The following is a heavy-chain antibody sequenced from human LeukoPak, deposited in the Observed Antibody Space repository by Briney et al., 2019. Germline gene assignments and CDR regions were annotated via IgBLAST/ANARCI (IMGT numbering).Heavy chain of an antibody. Sequence: SQTLSLTCTVSGGSISSGSYYWSWIRQPAEKGLEWIGRIYTSGSTNYNPSLKCRVTISVDTSKNQFSLKLSSVTAADTAVYYCARESPGVTAKNDYWGQGTLVTVSS. J-gene: IGHJ4*02. CDR2: IYTSGST. V-gene: IGHV4-61*02. D-gene: IGHD2-21*02. CDR3: ARESPGVTAKNDY. CDR1: GGSISSGSYY.